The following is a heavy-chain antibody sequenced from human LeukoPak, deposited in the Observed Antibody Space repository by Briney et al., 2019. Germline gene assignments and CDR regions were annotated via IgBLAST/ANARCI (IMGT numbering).Heavy chain of an antibody. CDR2: INPNSGGT. V-gene: IGHV1-2*02. D-gene: IGHD2-2*02. CDR3: ARWVPAAIGGWFDP. CDR1: GYTFTSYY. J-gene: IGHJ5*02. Sequence: ASVKVSCKASGYTFTSYYMHWVRQAPGQGLEWMGWINPNSGGTNYAQKFQGRVTMTRDTSISTAYMELSRLRSDDTAVYYCARWVPAAIGGWFDPWGQGTLVTVSS.